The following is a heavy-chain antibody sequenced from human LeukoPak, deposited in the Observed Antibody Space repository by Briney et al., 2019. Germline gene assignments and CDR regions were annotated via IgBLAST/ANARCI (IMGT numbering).Heavy chain of an antibody. CDR3: ARGRGSSWYYFDS. Sequence: PSETLSLTCTVSGGSIGNYYWSWVRQPAGKGLEWIGRIYASGNTNYNPSLKGRVTMTVDTSKNQFSLNLSSVTAADTAVYYCARGRGSSWYYFDSWGQGTLVTVSS. J-gene: IGHJ4*02. V-gene: IGHV4-4*07. CDR2: IYASGNT. CDR1: GGSIGNYY. D-gene: IGHD6-13*01.